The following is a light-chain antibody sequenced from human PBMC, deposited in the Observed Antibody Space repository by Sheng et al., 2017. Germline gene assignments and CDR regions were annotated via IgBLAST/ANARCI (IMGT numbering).Light chain of an antibody. CDR3: QQYKSYSIT. CDR2: KAS. V-gene: IGKV1-5*03. CDR1: QSISSW. Sequence: DIQMTQSPSTLSASVGDRVTITCRASQSISSWLAWYQQKPGKAPNLLIYKASSLESGVPSRFSGSGSGTEFTLTISSLQPDDFATYYFQQYKSYSITFGPGTKVDIK. J-gene: IGKJ3*01.